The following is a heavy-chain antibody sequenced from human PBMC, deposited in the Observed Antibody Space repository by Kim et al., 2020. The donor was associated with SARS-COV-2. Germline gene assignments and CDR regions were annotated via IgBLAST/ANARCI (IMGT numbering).Heavy chain of an antibody. Sequence: SETLSLTCAVSGGSISSSNWWSWVRQPPGKGLEWIGEIYHSGSTNYNPSLKSRVTISVDKSKNQFSLKLSSVTAADTAVYYCARVNGHSDGYCSGGSCPYYYYYGMDVWGQGTTVTVSS. CDR2: IYHSGST. CDR1: GGSISSSNW. CDR3: ARVNGHSDGYCSGGSCPYYYYYGMDV. D-gene: IGHD2-15*01. J-gene: IGHJ6*02. V-gene: IGHV4-4*02.